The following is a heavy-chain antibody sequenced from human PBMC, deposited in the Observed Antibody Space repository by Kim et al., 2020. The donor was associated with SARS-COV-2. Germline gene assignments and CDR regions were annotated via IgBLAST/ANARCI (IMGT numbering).Heavy chain of an antibody. V-gene: IGHV3-23*01. J-gene: IGHJ6*02. Sequence: VKSRFTISRANSKNTLYLQMNSLRVGDTAVYYCAKGISKSIYYYYGMDVWGQGTTVTVSS. CDR3: AKGISKSIYYYYGMDV. D-gene: IGHD2-2*01.